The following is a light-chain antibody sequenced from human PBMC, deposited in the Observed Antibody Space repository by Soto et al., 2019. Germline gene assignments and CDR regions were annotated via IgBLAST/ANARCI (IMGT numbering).Light chain of an antibody. CDR1: HSVLYRSNNNNY. V-gene: IGKV4-1*01. Sequence: DIVMTQSPDSLGVSLGERATINCKSIHSVLYRSNNNNYLAWYQQKPGQSPKLLIYSASTRESGVPDRFSGSGSGTDFTLTISSLQAEDVAVYYCQQYFSIPLTFGGGTKVDIK. CDR2: SAS. CDR3: QQYFSIPLT. J-gene: IGKJ4*01.